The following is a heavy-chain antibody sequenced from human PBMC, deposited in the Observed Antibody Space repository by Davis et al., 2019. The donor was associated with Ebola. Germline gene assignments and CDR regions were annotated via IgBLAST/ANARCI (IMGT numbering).Heavy chain of an antibody. D-gene: IGHD1-26*01. CDR1: GFTFSSYT. J-gene: IGHJ6*02. Sequence: GGSLRLSCAASGFTFSSYTMNWVRQAPGKGLEWISSITSSSQYIYYADSLRGRITISRDNAKNSLYLQMNSLRAEDTAVYYCAKELEGATKGFFYYYGMDVWGQGTTVTVSS. V-gene: IGHV3-21*04. CDR3: AKELEGATKGFFYYYGMDV. CDR2: ITSSSQYI.